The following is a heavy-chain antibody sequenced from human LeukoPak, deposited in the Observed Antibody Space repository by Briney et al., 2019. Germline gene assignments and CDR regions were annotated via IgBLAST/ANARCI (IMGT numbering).Heavy chain of an antibody. CDR2: INPNSGGT. V-gene: IGHV1-2*02. CDR3: ARDSLYCSSTSCYPHYYYYYYMDV. CDR1: GYTFTGYY. D-gene: IGHD2-2*01. J-gene: IGHJ6*03. Sequence: GASVKVSCKASGYTFTGYYMHWGRQAPGQGLEWMGWINPNSGGTNYAQKFQGRVTMTRDTSISTAYMELSRLRSDDTAVYYCARDSLYCSSTSCYPHYYYYYYMDVWGKGTTVTVSS.